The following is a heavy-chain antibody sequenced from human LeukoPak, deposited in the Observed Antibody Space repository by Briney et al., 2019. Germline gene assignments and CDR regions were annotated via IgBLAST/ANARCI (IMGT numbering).Heavy chain of an antibody. Sequence: SQTLSLTCTVSGGSISSGGYYWSWIRQHPGKGLEWIGYIYYSGSTYYNPSLKSRVTISVDTSKNQFSLKLSSVTAADTAVYYCARVNLKEISDIVVVPTWKIDYWGQGTLVTVSS. J-gene: IGHJ4*02. D-gene: IGHD2-2*01. V-gene: IGHV4-31*03. CDR3: ARVNLKEISDIVVVPTWKIDY. CDR2: IYYSGST. CDR1: GGSISSGGYY.